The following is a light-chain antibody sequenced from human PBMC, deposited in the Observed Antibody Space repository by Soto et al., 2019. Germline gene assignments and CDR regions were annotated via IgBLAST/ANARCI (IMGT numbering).Light chain of an antibody. J-gene: IGKJ5*01. Sequence: EIVLTQSPGTLSLSPGERATLSCRASQTVRNNYLAWYQKKPGQAPRILIYGASSRATGIPDRLSGSGYGTDFTLTISRMEPEDFAVYYCQQYANSPPTFGQGTRREIK. V-gene: IGKV3-20*01. CDR3: QQYANSPPT. CDR2: GAS. CDR1: QTVRNNY.